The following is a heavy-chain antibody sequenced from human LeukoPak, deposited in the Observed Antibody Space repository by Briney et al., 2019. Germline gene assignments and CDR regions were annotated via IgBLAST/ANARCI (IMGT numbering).Heavy chain of an antibody. Sequence: ASVKVSCKASGYTFNGYYMHWMRQAPGQGLEWMGWINPNSGGTNYAQKFQGRVTMTRDTSISTAYMALSRLRSDDTAVYYCARVDGSGSYPYWGQGTLVTVSS. D-gene: IGHD3-10*01. CDR2: INPNSGGT. CDR3: ARVDGSGSYPY. J-gene: IGHJ4*02. V-gene: IGHV1-2*02. CDR1: GYTFNGYY.